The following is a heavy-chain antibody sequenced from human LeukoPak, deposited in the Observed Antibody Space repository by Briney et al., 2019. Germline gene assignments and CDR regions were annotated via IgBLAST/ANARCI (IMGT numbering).Heavy chain of an antibody. V-gene: IGHV3-7*01. J-gene: IGHJ3*01. CDR1: RFNFNIFA. CDR2: IKEDGSEE. CDR3: ARDWLAGNPYHTDL. D-gene: IGHD3-22*01. Sequence: PGGSLRLSCAAYRFNFNIFAMTWVRQAPGKGLECVTNIKEDGSEEYYVDSVKGRFSISRDNAKNSLYLQMNSLRAEDTAVYYCARDWLAGNPYHTDLWGKGTMVTVSS.